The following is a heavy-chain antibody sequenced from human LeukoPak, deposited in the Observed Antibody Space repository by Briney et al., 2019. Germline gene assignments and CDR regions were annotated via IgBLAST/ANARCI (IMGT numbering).Heavy chain of an antibody. D-gene: IGHD6-13*01. CDR1: GFTFSSYA. CDR3: AKGSQQLIPYYYYYGMDV. CDR2: ISGSGGST. V-gene: IGHV3-23*01. Sequence: GGSLRLSCAASGFTFSSYAMSWVRQAPGKGLEWVSAISGSGGSTYYADSVKGRFTISRDNPKNTLYLQMNSLRAEDTAVYYCAKGSQQLIPYYYYYGMDVWGQGTTVTVSS. J-gene: IGHJ6*02.